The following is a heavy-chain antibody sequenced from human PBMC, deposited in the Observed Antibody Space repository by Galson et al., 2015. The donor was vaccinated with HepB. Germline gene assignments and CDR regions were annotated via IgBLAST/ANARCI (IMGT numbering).Heavy chain of an antibody. CDR3: TRVPYGSHGFANDY. J-gene: IGHJ4*02. CDR1: GFTFSTYS. Sequence: SLRLSCAASGFTFSTYSMNWVRQAPGKGLEWVSYISISGSPAYNAESVKGRFTISRDNAENSLYLQLNSLRDEDTAVYYCTRVPYGSHGFANDYWAREPWSPSPQ. D-gene: IGHD4-17*01. CDR2: ISISGSPA. V-gene: IGHV3-48*02.